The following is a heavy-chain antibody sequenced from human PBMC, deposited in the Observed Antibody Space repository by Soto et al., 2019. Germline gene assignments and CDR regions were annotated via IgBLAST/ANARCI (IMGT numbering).Heavy chain of an antibody. D-gene: IGHD3-9*01. CDR1: GGSFGGYY. J-gene: IGHJ4*02. Sequence: PSETLSLTCAVYGGSFGGYYWSWIRQPPGKGLEWIGEINHSGSTNYNPSLKSRVTISVDTSKNQFSLKLSSVTAADTAVYYCARGQRYFDWLLWAFDYWGQGTLVT. CDR3: ARGQRYFDWLLWAFDY. V-gene: IGHV4-34*01. CDR2: INHSGST.